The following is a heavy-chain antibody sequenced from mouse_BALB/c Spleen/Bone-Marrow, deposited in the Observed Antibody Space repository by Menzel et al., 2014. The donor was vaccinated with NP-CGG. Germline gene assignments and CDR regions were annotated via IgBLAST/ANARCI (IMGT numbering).Heavy chain of an antibody. CDR1: GCSITSGYY. CDR3: ARDRYFDY. Sequence: EVKLVESGPGLVKPSQSLSLTCSVTGCSITSGYYWNWIRQFPGNKLEWMGYISYDGSNNYNPSLKNRISITRDTSKNQFFLKLNSVTTEDTATYYCARDRYFDYWGQGTTLTVSS. J-gene: IGHJ2*01. V-gene: IGHV3-6*02. CDR2: ISYDGSN.